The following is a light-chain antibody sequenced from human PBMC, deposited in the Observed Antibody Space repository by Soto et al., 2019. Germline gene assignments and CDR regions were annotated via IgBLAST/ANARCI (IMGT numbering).Light chain of an antibody. CDR1: QSISNW. CDR2: EAS. CDR3: QQYGSCPWT. Sequence: DIQMTQSPSTLSASVGDTVIITCRASQSISNWLAWYQQKPGKAPKLLIYEASSLESGVPSRFSGSGYGKDFTLTISSVQPDDFATYCYQQYGSCPWTCGQGTKVE. J-gene: IGKJ1*01. V-gene: IGKV1-5*03.